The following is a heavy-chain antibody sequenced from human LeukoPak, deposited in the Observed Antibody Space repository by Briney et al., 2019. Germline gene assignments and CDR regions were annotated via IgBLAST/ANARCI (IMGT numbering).Heavy chain of an antibody. V-gene: IGHV1-2*02. CDR1: GYTFTGYY. D-gene: IGHD3-3*01. J-gene: IGHJ3*02. CDR2: INPNSGGT. CDR3: ARYDFWSGYYTLDAFDI. Sequence: ASVKVSCKASGYTFTGYYMHSVRQAPGQGLEWMGWINPNSGGTNYAQKFQGRVTMTRDTSISTAYMELSRLRSDDTAVYYCARYDFWSGYYTLDAFDIWGQGTMVTVSS.